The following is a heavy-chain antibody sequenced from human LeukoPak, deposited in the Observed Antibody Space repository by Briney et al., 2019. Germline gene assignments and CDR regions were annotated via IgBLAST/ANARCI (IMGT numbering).Heavy chain of an antibody. D-gene: IGHD6-6*01. Sequence: GGSLRLSCVASGFXVTSNHINWVRQAPGKGLEWVSIIYTGGTTHYADSLKDRFTISRDDSINTLYLQMNSLRAEDTAVYYCARDSSSYYFDYWGQGTLVTVSS. CDR2: IYTGGTT. CDR1: GFXVTSNH. J-gene: IGHJ4*02. V-gene: IGHV3-66*01. CDR3: ARDSSSYYFDY.